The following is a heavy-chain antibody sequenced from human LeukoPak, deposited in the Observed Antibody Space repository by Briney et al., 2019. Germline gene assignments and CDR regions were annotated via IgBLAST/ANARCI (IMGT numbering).Heavy chain of an antibody. CDR3: TRDYYDSSGYYYLPDY. D-gene: IGHD3-22*01. J-gene: IGHJ4*02. CDR2: ISYDGRKM. CDR1: GFTFSDYG. Sequence: GGSLRLSCVASGFTFSDYGIHWVRQAPGKGLEWVAVISYDGRKMKYADSVKGRFTISRDNSKDTLSLHMNTMRTEDTAVYYCTRDYYDSSGYYYLPDYWGQGTLVTVSS. V-gene: IGHV3-30*03.